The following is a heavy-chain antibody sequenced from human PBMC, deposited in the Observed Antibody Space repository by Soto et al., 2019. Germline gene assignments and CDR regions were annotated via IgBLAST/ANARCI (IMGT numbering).Heavy chain of an antibody. D-gene: IGHD2-15*01. Sequence: GGSLRLSCAASGFTFSNYAMSWVRQAPGKGLEWVSGLSGSGTITYYADSVKGRFTISRDNSKSTLFLQVNSLRAEDTAVYYCAIRLGYCSGGYCQYWGQGTLVTVSS. CDR1: GFTFSNYA. V-gene: IGHV3-23*01. CDR2: LSGSGTIT. J-gene: IGHJ4*02. CDR3: AIRLGYCSGGYCQY.